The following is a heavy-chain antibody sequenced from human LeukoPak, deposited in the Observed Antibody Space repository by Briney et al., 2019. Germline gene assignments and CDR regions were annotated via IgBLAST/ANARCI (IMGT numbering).Heavy chain of an antibody. CDR1: GFTVIRNY. V-gene: IGHV3-53*01. CDR2: IYRGDTT. J-gene: IGHJ4*02. Sequence: GGSLRLSCAASGFTVIRNYMIWVRQAPGKGLEWVSLIYRGDTTYYADSVKGRFTISEDNSKNTLYLQMNSLRAEDTALYYCARKGLPDYWGQGTLVTVSS. CDR3: ARKGLPDY.